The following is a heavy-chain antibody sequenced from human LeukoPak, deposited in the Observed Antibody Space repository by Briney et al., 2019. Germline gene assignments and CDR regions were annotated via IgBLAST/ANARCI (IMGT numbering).Heavy chain of an antibody. CDR3: ARRKYYYDSSYAFDI. V-gene: IGHV3-7*01. J-gene: IGHJ3*02. D-gene: IGHD3-22*01. CDR2: IKQDGSEK. Sequence: GGSLRLSCAASGFTFSSYWMSWVRQAPGKGLEWVANIKQDGSEKYYVDSVKGRFTISRDNAKNSLYLQMNSLRAEDTAVYYCARRKYYYDSSYAFDIWGQGTMVTVSS. CDR1: GFTFSSYW.